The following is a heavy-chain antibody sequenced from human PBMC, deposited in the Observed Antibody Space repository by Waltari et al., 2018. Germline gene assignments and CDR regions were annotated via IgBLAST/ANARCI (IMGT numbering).Heavy chain of an antibody. CDR3: ARDSEGNIVATKSDYYGMDV. CDR1: GGSISSGRYY. V-gene: IGHV4-61*02. Sequence: QVQLQESGPGLVKPSQTLSLTCTVSGGSISSGRYYWSWIRQPAGKGLEWIGRIYTSGSTNYNPSLKSRVTISVDTSKNQFSLKLSSVTAADTAVYYCARDSEGNIVATKSDYYGMDVWGQGTTVTVSS. D-gene: IGHD5-12*01. J-gene: IGHJ6*02. CDR2: IYTSGST.